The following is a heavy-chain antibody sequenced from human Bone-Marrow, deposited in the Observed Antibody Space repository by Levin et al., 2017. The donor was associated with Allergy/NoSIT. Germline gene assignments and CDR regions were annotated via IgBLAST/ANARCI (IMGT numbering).Heavy chain of an antibody. CDR3: ARGKMESYDHWNGFQYYFDY. D-gene: IGHD1-1*01. CDR1: GGPFSGHY. Sequence: SQTLSLTCAVYGGPFSGHYWSWIRQPPGKGLEWIGQINHRGGTNFNPSLKSRVTMSVDTSKKQFSLNLSSVTAADTAVYYCARGKMESYDHWNGFQYYFDYWGQGTLVAVSS. J-gene: IGHJ4*02. V-gene: IGHV4-34*01. CDR2: INHRGGT.